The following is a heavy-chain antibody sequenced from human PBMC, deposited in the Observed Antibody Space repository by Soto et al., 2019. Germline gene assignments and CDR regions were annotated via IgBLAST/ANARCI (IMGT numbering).Heavy chain of an antibody. Sequence: GGSLRLSCAASGFTFSSYAMSWVRQAPGKGLEWVSSISGSGGTTYYADSVKGRFTISRDNSKNTVYLQLYSLRAEDTAVYYCARGFSRGCDPWGQAPLATVSS. CDR2: ISGSGGTT. V-gene: IGHV3-23*01. CDR1: GFTFSSYA. CDR3: ARGFSRGCDP. J-gene: IGHJ5*02. D-gene: IGHD3-10*01.